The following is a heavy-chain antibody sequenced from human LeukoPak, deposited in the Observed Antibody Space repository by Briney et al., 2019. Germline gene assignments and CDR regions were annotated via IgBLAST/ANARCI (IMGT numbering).Heavy chain of an antibody. Sequence: GGSLRLSCEASGFTFNTYSMNWARQAPGKGLEWVSSIDSSGGYMFYADSVKGRFIISRDNAKDSLYLQMNSLRVEDTAVYYCARAQTYGDSRLLLDYWGQGTLVTVSS. CDR2: IDSSGGYM. CDR3: ARAQTYGDSRLLLDY. J-gene: IGHJ4*02. CDR1: GFTFNTYS. V-gene: IGHV3-21*06. D-gene: IGHD2-21*02.